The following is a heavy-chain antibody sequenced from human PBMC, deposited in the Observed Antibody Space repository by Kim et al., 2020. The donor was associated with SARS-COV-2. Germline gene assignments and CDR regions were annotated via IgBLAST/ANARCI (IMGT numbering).Heavy chain of an antibody. Sequence: SETLSLTCAVYGGSFSDYYWTWIRQPPGKGLEWIGEINHSGYTSYNPSLKSRVTISVDTSKNQFSLKLSSVTAADTAVYYCARGVRTFSMIVVVITAQTYYFDSWSQGTIVTVSS. V-gene: IGHV4-34*01. J-gene: IGHJ4*02. D-gene: IGHD3-22*01. CDR1: GGSFSDYY. CDR2: INHSGYT. CDR3: ARGVRTFSMIVVVITAQTYYFDS.